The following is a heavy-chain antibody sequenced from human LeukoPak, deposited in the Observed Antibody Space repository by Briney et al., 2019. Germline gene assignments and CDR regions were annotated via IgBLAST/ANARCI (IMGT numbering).Heavy chain of an antibody. J-gene: IGHJ3*02. V-gene: IGHV1-2*02. Sequence: ASVKVSFKASGYTFTGYYMHWVRQAPGQGLEWMGWINPNSGGTNYAQKFQGRVTMTRDTSISTAYMELSRLRSDDTAVYYCARDLYRSGYCSGGSCSQGAFDIWGQGTMVTVSS. CDR3: ARDLYRSGYCSGGSCSQGAFDI. CDR2: INPNSGGT. D-gene: IGHD2-15*01. CDR1: GYTFTGYY.